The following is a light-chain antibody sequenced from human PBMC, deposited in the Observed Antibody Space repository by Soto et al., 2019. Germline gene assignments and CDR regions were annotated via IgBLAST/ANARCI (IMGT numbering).Light chain of an antibody. CDR2: GAS. CDR3: QQYDNWPPAWT. V-gene: IGKV3-15*01. CDR1: QSVSSTY. Sequence: IVMTQSPATLSVSPGERATLSCRASQSVSSTYVAWYQQKSGQAPRLLIYGASTRATGIPARFSGSGSGTEFTLTISSLQSEDFAVYYCQQYDNWPPAWTFGQGTKVDI. J-gene: IGKJ1*01.